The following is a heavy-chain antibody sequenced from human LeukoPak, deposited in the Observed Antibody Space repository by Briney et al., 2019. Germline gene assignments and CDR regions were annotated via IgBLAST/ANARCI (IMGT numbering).Heavy chain of an antibody. CDR1: GFTFSSYA. Sequence: GGSLRLSCAASGFTFSSYAMSWVRQAPGKGLEWVSAISGSGGSTYYADSVKGRFTISRDNSKNTLYLQMNSLRAEDTAVYYCAKALTFPHIVVVTVQSYYYYGMDVWGQGTTVTVSS. CDR3: AKALTFPHIVVVTVQSYYYYGMDV. CDR2: ISGSGGST. J-gene: IGHJ6*02. D-gene: IGHD2-21*02. V-gene: IGHV3-23*01.